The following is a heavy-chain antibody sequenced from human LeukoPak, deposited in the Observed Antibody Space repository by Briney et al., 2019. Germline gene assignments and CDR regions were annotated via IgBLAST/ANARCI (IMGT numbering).Heavy chain of an antibody. CDR3: ARGWASEAFDY. CDR1: GFTFSTYS. Sequence: PGRSLRLSCAASGFTFSTYSMHWVRQAPGKGLEWVAIISYDGSKKYYADSVKGRFTISRDNAKNSLYLQMDSLRAEDTAVYYCARGWASEAFDYWGQGTLVTVSS. D-gene: IGHD3-16*01. V-gene: IGHV3-30*04. CDR2: ISYDGSKK. J-gene: IGHJ4*02.